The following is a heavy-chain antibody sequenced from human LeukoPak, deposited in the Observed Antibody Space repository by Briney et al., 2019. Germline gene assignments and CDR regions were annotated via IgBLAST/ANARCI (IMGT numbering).Heavy chain of an antibody. V-gene: IGHV4-39*01. D-gene: IGHD6-19*01. CDR1: GGSISSSSYY. CDR3: ARRDSSGWFVDY. J-gene: IGHJ4*02. CDR2: IYYSGTT. Sequence: SETLSPTCTVSGGSISSSSYYWGWIRQPPGKGLEWIGSIYYSGTTYYNPSLKSRVTISVDTSKNQFSLKLSSVTAADTAVYYCARRDSSGWFVDYWGQGTLVTVSS.